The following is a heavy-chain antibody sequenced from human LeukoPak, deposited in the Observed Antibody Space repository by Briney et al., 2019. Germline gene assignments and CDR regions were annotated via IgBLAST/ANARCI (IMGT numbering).Heavy chain of an antibody. CDR3: ARARRITIFGVVSNWFDP. D-gene: IGHD3-3*01. CDR2: INPNSGGT. J-gene: IGHJ5*02. Sequence: ASVKVSCKASGYTFTGYYMHWVRQAPGQGLEWMGWINPNSGGTNYAQKFQGRVTMTRDTSISTAYMELSRLRSDDTAVYYCARARRITIFGVVSNWFDPWGQGTLVTVSS. CDR1: GYTFTGYY. V-gene: IGHV1-2*02.